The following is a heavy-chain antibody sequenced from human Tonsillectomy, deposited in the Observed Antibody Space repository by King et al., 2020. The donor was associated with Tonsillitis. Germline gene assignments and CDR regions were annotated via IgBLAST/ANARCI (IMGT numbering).Heavy chain of an antibody. CDR3: ARSKSVPTGWFDL. D-gene: IGHD4-11*01. CDR1: GGSFSSYY. V-gene: IGHV4-34*12. Sequence: VQLQQWGAGLLAPSETLSLTCAVYGGSFSSYYWSWIRQSPGQGLEYIGEIIHGGSTNYNPSLKSRVTMSVDTSKNQFSLKLNSVTAADTAVYYCARSKSVPTGWFDLWGPGTVVTVSS. J-gene: IGHJ5*02. CDR2: IIHGGST.